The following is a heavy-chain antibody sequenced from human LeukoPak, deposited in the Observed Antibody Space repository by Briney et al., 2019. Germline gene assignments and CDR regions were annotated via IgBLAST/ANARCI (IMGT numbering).Heavy chain of an antibody. CDR1: GGSFSGYY. D-gene: IGHD1-26*01. CDR2: IYYSGST. V-gene: IGHV4-34*01. J-gene: IGHJ4*02. Sequence: SGTLSLTCAVYGGSFSGYYWSWIRQPPGKGLEWLGSIYYSGSTCYNPSLKSRVTISVDTSKNQFSLKLSSVTAADTAVYYCASQIVGATSHFDYWGQGTLVTVSS. CDR3: ASQIVGATSHFDY.